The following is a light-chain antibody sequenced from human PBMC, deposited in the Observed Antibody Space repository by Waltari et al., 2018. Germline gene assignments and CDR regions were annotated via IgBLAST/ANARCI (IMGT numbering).Light chain of an antibody. J-gene: IGLJ2*01. CDR2: DVS. CDR1: NRDIGGYNF. CDR3: SSYANSNTLL. V-gene: IGLV2-14*03. Sequence: QSALSQQPASVSGFPGQSITISCTGGNRDIGGYNFVAWHQQHPGKVPKLIIYDVSHRPAGVSSRFPGSKSGNTASRTISGLQAEDEADYYCSSYANSNTLLFGGGTKLAVL.